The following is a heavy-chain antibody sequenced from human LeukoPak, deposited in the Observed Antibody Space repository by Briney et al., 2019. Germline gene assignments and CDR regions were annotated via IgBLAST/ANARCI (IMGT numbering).Heavy chain of an antibody. V-gene: IGHV3-23*01. J-gene: IGHJ4*02. D-gene: IGHD3-10*01. CDR2: ISGSGDGT. Sequence: GGSLRLSCTSSGFTFSSDAMTWVRQAPGKGLEWVSSISGSGDGTYYADSVKGRFTISRDNAKNSLYLQMNSLRAEDTAVYYCARVLLWFGEFDFDYWGQGTLVTVSS. CDR1: GFTFSSDA. CDR3: ARVLLWFGEFDFDY.